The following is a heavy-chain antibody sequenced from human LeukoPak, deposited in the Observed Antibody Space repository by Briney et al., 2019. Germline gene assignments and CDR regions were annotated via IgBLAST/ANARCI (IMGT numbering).Heavy chain of an antibody. Sequence: SQTLSLTCTVSGGSISSGDYYWSWIRQPPGKGLEWIGYIYYSGSTYYNPSLKSRVTISVDTSKNQFSLKLSSVTAADTAVYYCARFAVAGHYYYGMDVWGQGTTVTVSS. CDR3: ARFAVAGHYYYGMDV. D-gene: IGHD6-19*01. CDR1: GGSISSGDYY. V-gene: IGHV4-30-4*01. CDR2: IYYSGST. J-gene: IGHJ6*02.